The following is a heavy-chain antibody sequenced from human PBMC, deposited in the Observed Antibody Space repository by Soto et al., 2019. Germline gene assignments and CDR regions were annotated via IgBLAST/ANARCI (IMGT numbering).Heavy chain of an antibody. CDR3: AKDGEGFYYYDSSGPKSWFDS. D-gene: IGHD3-22*01. CDR1: GFTFSSNG. V-gene: IGHV3-30*18. CDR2: TSYDGSNK. Sequence: GGSLSLSCAASGFTFSSNGMHWVRQAPGKGLEWVALTSYDGSNKFYADSVKGRFTITRDNSKNTLYLQMNSLRPDDTAVYYCAKDGEGFYYYDSSGPKSWFDSWGQGTRVTVSS. J-gene: IGHJ5*01.